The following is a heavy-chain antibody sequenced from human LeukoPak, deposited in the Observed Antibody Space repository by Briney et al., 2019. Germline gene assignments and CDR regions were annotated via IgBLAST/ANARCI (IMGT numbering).Heavy chain of an antibody. D-gene: IGHD3-9*01. CDR1: GGSISSYY. Sequence: SETLSLTCTVSGGSISSYYWSWIRQPPGKGLEWIGEINHSGSTNYNPSLKSRVTISVDTSKNQFSLKLSSVTAADTAVYYCARGLVRYLVNWGQGTLVTVSS. J-gene: IGHJ4*02. CDR3: ARGLVRYLVN. CDR2: INHSGST. V-gene: IGHV4-34*01.